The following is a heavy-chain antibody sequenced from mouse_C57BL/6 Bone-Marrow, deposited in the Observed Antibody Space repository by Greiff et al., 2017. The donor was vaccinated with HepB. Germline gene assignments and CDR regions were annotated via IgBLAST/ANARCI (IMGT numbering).Heavy chain of an antibody. CDR2: IDPSDSYT. D-gene: IGHD3-1*01. J-gene: IGHJ3*01. CDR3: ARSGASGFAY. CDR1: GYTFTSYW. Sequence: QVQLQQPGAELVMPGASVKLSCKASGYTFTSYWMHWVKQRPGQGLEWIGEIDPSDSYTNYNQKFKGKSTLTVDKSSSTAYMQLSSLTSEDSAVYYCARSGASGFAYWGQGTLVTVSA. V-gene: IGHV1-69*01.